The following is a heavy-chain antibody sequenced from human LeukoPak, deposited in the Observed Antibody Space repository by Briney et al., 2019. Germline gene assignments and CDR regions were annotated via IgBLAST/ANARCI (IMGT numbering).Heavy chain of an antibody. J-gene: IGHJ4*02. D-gene: IGHD3-10*01. CDR1: GFTVSTSA. CDR3: AKGSF. CDR2: ISESGGST. V-gene: IGHV3-23*01. Sequence: GGSLRLSCVVSGFTVSTSAMSWVRQAPGKGLEWVSGISESGGSTYYADSVKGRFTSSRDNSKNTLYLQMNNLRAEDTAAYYCAKGSFWGQGTLVTVSS.